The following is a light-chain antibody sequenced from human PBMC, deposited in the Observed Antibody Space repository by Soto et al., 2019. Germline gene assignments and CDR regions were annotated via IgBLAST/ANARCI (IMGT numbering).Light chain of an antibody. CDR2: TAS. CDR3: LQDYGFPWT. J-gene: IGKJ1*01. CDR1: QDIRNY. Sequence: GDRVTITCRASQDIRNYLAWYQQKPGKAPNLLIHTASTLQSGVPSRFRGSGSGTDFTLTISSLQPEDFATYYCLQDYGFPWTFGQGTKVDIK. V-gene: IGKV1-6*01.